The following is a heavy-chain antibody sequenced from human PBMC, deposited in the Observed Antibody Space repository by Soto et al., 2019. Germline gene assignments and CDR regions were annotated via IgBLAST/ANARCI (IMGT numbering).Heavy chain of an antibody. CDR2: INHSGST. J-gene: IGHJ5*02. V-gene: IGHV4-34*01. CDR3: ARGHDYDFWSGYYTANWFDP. D-gene: IGHD3-3*01. CDR1: GGPFSGYY. Sequence: SETLSLTCAVYGGPFSGYYWSWIRQPPGKGLEWIGEINHSGSTNYNPSRKSRVTISVDTSKNQFSLKLSSVTAADTAVYYCARGHDYDFWSGYYTANWFDPWGQGTLVTVSS.